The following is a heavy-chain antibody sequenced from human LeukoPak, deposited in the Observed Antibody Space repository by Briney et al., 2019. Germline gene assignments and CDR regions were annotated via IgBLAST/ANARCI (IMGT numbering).Heavy chain of an antibody. V-gene: IGHV3-74*01. Sequence: GGSLRLSCAASGFTFSSYWMHWVRQAPGKGLVWVSHINRDGSTTNYADSVKGRFTISRDNAKNTLYLQMNGLRAEDTAVYYCASTIYDSSGYYWDYWGQGTLVTVSS. CDR3: ASTIYDSSGYYWDY. D-gene: IGHD3-22*01. CDR1: GFTFSSYW. CDR2: INRDGSTT. J-gene: IGHJ4*02.